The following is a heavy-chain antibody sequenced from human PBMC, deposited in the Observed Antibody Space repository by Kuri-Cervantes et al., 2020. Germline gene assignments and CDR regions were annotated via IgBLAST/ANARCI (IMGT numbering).Heavy chain of an antibody. D-gene: IGHD6-19*01. CDR3: ARSIVVTEGVGDWFDP. J-gene: IGHJ5*02. Sequence: SETLSLTCAVYGGSFSSYFWSWIRQPPGKGLEWIGDINHSGRATYNPSLKSRVTVSLDTSKNQFSLKLNSVTAADTAVYYCARSIVVTEGVGDWFDPWGQGTLVTVSS. CDR2: INHSGRA. V-gene: IGHV4-34*01. CDR1: GGSFSSYF.